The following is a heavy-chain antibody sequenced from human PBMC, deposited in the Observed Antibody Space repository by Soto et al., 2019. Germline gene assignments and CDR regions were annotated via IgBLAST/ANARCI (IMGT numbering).Heavy chain of an antibody. V-gene: IGHV4-34*01. Sequence: PSETLSLTCAVYGGSFSGYYWSWIRQPPGKGLEWIGEINHSGSTNYNPSLKSRVTISVDTSKNQFSLKLSSVTAADTAVYYCARGGRRYYDILTGYYKGYYYYGMDGWGQGTTVTVSS. CDR2: INHSGST. CDR1: GGSFSGYY. CDR3: ARGGRRYYDILTGYYKGYYYYGMDG. J-gene: IGHJ6*02. D-gene: IGHD3-9*01.